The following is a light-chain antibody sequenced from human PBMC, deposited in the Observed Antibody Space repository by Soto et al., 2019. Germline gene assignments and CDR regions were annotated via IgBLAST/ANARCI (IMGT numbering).Light chain of an antibody. Sequence: QSVLTQPPSVSAAPRQRVTISCSGSTPNIGNNAVNWYQLLPGKAPKLLIYYDDLLPSGVSDRLSGSKSGTSASLAISGLQSEDEADYFCSAWDDSLNGPVFGGGTKLTVL. CDR3: SAWDDSLNGPV. CDR1: TPNIGNNA. J-gene: IGLJ2*01. CDR2: YDD. V-gene: IGLV1-36*01.